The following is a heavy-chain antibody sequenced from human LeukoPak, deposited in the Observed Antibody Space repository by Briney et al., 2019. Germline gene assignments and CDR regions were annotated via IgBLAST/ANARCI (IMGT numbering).Heavy chain of an antibody. CDR1: GFTFSSYA. V-gene: IGHV3-30*02. D-gene: IGHD3-22*01. Sequence: GGSLRLSCAASGFTFSSYAMHWVRQAPGKGLEWVTFIRYDGNNKYYADSVKGRFTISRDNSKNTLYLEMNSLRPEDTAVYYCAKKWSGGYDSSGINDAFDIWGQGTMVTVSS. J-gene: IGHJ3*02. CDR2: IRYDGNNK. CDR3: AKKWSGGYDSSGINDAFDI.